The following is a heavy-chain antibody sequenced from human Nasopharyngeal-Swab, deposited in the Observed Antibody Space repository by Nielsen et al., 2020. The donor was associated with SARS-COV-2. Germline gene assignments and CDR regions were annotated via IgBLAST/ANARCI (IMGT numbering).Heavy chain of an antibody. CDR3: ARAKQPGITMIVVVTHWYFDL. CDR1: GGSISSGGYY. CDR2: IYYSGST. J-gene: IGHJ2*01. Sequence: LRLSCTVSGGSISSGGYYWSWIRQPPGKGLEWIGYIYYSGSTNYTPSLKSRVTISVDTSKNQFSLKLSSVTAADTAVYYCARAKQPGITMIVVVTHWYFDLWGRGTLVTVSS. V-gene: IGHV4-31*03. D-gene: IGHD3-22*01.